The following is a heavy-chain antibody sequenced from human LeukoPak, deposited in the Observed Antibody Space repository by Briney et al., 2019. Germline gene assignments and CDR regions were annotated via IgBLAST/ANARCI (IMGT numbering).Heavy chain of an antibody. Sequence: PSETLSLTCTVSGGSISSYYWSWIRQPPGKGLEWIGYIYYSGSTNYNPSLKSRVTISVGTSKNQFSLKLSSVTAADTAVYYCARDAGSGWYLGNGMDVWGQGTTVTVSS. CDR3: ARDAGSGWYLGNGMDV. V-gene: IGHV4-59*01. CDR2: IYYSGST. D-gene: IGHD6-19*01. J-gene: IGHJ6*02. CDR1: GGSISSYY.